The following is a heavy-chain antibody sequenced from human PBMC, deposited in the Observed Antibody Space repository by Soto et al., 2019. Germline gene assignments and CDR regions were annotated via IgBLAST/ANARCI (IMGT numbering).Heavy chain of an antibody. CDR1: GFTFSSYG. D-gene: IGHD6-6*01. Sequence: GGSLRLSCAASGFTFSSYGMHWVRQAPGKGLEWVAVIWYDGSNKYYADSVKGRFTISRDNSKNTLYLQMNSLRAEDTAVYYCARDGTVGEYSSSGCDYWGQGTLVTVSS. J-gene: IGHJ4*02. CDR2: IWYDGSNK. V-gene: IGHV3-33*08. CDR3: ARDGTVGEYSSSGCDY.